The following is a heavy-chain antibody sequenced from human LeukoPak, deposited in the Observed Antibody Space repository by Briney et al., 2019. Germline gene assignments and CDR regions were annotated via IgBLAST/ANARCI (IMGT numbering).Heavy chain of an antibody. D-gene: IGHD1-26*01. CDR1: GGSISSYY. CDR2: IYYTGST. V-gene: IGHV4-59*08. J-gene: IGHJ4*02. CDR3: ARHISGNYGGYFDY. Sequence: SEILSLTCTVSGGSISSYYWSWLRQPPGKGLEWIGYIYYTGSTDYNPSLKSRVTISVDTSKNQFSLKLTSVTAPDTAVYYCARHISGNYGGYFDYWGQGTLVAVSS.